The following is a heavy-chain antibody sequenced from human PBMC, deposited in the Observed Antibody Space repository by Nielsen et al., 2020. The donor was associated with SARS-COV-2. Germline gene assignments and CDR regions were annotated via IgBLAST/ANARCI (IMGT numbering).Heavy chain of an antibody. CDR2: INHSGDT. CDR3: AGGFYDSRGYNLVY. J-gene: IGHJ4*02. CDR1: GGSFSGHY. D-gene: IGHD3-22*01. V-gene: IGHV4-34*01. Sequence: SETLSLTCAVYGGSFSGHYWSWIRQPPGKGLEWIGEINHSGDTNNNPSLRSRVTVSRDTSKNQFSLKLSSVTAADTAVYYCAGGFYDSRGYNLVYWGQGTLVTVSS.